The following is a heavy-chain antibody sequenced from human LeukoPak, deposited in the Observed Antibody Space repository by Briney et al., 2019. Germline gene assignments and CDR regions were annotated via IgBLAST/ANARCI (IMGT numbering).Heavy chain of an antibody. CDR1: GFTVSSYG. D-gene: IGHD2-15*01. J-gene: IGHJ4*02. V-gene: IGHV3-33*01. CDR3: ARDRCGGGSCHYYFDY. Sequence: PGGSLRLSCAASGFTVSSYGMHWVSQAPGKGLEWVAVIWYDGSNKYYADSVKGRFTISRDNSKNTLYLQMNSLRADDTAVYFCARDRCGGGSCHYYFDYWGQGTLVTVS. CDR2: IWYDGSNK.